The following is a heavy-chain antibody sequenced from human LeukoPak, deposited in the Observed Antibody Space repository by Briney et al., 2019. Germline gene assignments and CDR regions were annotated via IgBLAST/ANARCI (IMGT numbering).Heavy chain of an antibody. Sequence: PGRSLRLSCTASGFTFGDYAMSWVRQAPGKGLEWVGFIRSKAYGGTTEYAASVKGRFTISRDDSKSIAYLQMNSLKTEDTAVYYCTRDTIAALVYAFDIWGQGTMVTVSS. V-gene: IGHV3-49*04. J-gene: IGHJ3*02. CDR1: GFTFGDYA. CDR2: IRSKAYGGTT. CDR3: TRDTIAALVYAFDI. D-gene: IGHD6-6*01.